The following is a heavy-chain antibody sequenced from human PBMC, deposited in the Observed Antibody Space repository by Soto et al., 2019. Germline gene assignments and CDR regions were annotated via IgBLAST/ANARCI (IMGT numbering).Heavy chain of an antibody. CDR2: IYYSGST. V-gene: IGHV4-39*01. D-gene: IGHD3-10*01. Sequence: SETLSLTCTVSGGSISSSNYYWGWIRQPPGKGLEWIGSIYYSGSTYYNPSLKSPVTISVDTSKNQFSLKLSSVTAADTAVYYCARYYYFGSGSYQYYFAYWGQGTLVTVSS. CDR3: ARYYYFGSGSYQYYFAY. CDR1: GGSISSSNYY. J-gene: IGHJ4*02.